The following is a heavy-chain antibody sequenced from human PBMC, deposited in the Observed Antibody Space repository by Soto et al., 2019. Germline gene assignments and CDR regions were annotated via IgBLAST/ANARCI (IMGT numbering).Heavy chain of an antibody. CDR2: FFIGGNT. CDR1: GGSISSSTYY. J-gene: IGHJ5*02. D-gene: IGHD2-15*01. Sequence: SETLSLTCTVSGGSISSSTYYWGWMRQPPGKGLEWIASFFIGGNTYYNPSLKSRVTISVDTSKNQFSLKLSSVTAADSAVYYCARPDQLLGVVTFSSWGQGTLVTVSS. V-gene: IGHV4-39*01. CDR3: ARPDQLLGVVTFSS.